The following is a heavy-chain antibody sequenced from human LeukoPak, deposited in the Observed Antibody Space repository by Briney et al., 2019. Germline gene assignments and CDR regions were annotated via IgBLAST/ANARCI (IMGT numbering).Heavy chain of an antibody. CDR1: GFTFSTYW. J-gene: IGHJ6*03. D-gene: IGHD2-2*01. V-gene: IGHV3-7*01. CDR3: AREPIVVVPAAKGGDYMDV. CDR2: IKQDGGEI. Sequence: GGSLRLSCAASGFTFSTYWMSWVRQTAGKGLEWVANIKQDGGEIHYVDSVKGRFTISRDNAKNSLYLQMNSLRAEDTAVYYCAREPIVVVPAAKGGDYMDVWGKGTTVTVSS.